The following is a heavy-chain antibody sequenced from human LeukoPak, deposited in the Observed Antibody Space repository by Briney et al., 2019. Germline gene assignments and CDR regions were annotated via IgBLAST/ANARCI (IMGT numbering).Heavy chain of an antibody. D-gene: IGHD2-2*01. CDR1: GYTFTSYY. CDR3: ARDYPPAIVVVPAAIPYNWFDP. CDR2: INPSGGST. J-gene: IGHJ5*02. V-gene: IGHV1-46*01. Sequence: GASVKVSCKASGYTFTSYYMHWVRQAPGQGLEWMGIINPSGGSTSYAQKFQGRVTMTRDTSTSTVYMELSNLRSEDTAVYYCARDYPPAIVVVPAAIPYNWFDPWGQGTLVTVSS.